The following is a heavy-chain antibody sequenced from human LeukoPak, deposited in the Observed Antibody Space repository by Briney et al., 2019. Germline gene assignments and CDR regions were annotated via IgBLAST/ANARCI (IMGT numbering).Heavy chain of an antibody. CDR3: ASRGRYSSGWYNDY. J-gene: IGHJ4*02. Sequence: AGGSLRLSCAASGFTVSSNYMSWVRQAPGKGLEWVSVIYSGGSTYYADSVKGRFTISRDNSKSTLYIQMNSLRAEDTAVYYCASRGRYSSGWYNDYWGQGTLVTVSS. V-gene: IGHV3-53*01. CDR1: GFTVSSNY. CDR2: IYSGGST. D-gene: IGHD6-19*01.